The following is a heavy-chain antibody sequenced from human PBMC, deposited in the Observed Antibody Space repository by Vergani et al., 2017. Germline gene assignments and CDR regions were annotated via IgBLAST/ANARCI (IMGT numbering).Heavy chain of an antibody. V-gene: IGHV4-34*01. CDR3: ARGEPRFRVVVPAAKVNWFDP. CDR1: GGSFSGYY. J-gene: IGHJ5*02. Sequence: QVQLQKWGAGLLKPSETLSLTCAVYGGSFSGYYWSWIRQPPGKGLEWIGEINHSGSTNYNPSLKSRVTITVDTSKNQFSLKLSSVTAADTAVYYCARGEPRFRVVVPAAKVNWFDPWGQGTLVTVSS. CDR2: INHSGST. D-gene: IGHD2-2*01.